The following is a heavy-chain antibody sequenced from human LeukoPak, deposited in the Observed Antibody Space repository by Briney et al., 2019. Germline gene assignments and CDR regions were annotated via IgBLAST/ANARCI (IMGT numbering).Heavy chain of an antibody. V-gene: IGHV3-23*01. Sequence: GGSLRLSCEASGFTFSSHSMAWVRQAPGKGLEWVSAIRGSGDTALYADSVKGRFTISRDNFKNIVYLEMNSLRAEDTTTYYCAKVTWESRPPDCNSWGPGTLVTVSS. CDR1: GFTFSSHS. J-gene: IGHJ4*02. CDR2: IRGSGDTA. D-gene: IGHD6-6*01. CDR3: AKVTWESRPPDCNS.